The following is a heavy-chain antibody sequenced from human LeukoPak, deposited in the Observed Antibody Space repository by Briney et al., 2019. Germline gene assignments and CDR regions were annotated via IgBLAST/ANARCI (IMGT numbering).Heavy chain of an antibody. CDR1: GFTFSSYA. D-gene: IGHD1-26*01. V-gene: IGHV3-30-3*01. J-gene: IGHJ4*02. CDR3: ARPARRVEATSGFDY. CDR2: ISYDGSNK. Sequence: GGSLRLSCAASGFTFSSYAMHWVRQAPGKGLEWVAVISYDGSNKYYADSVKGRFTISRDNSKNTLYLQMNSLRAEDTAVYYCARPARRVEATSGFDYWGQGTLVTVSS.